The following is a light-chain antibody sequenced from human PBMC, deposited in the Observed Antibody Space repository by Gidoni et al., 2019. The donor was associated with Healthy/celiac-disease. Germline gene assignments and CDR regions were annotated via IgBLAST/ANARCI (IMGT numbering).Light chain of an antibody. Sequence: SSFPTQPPPVPVAPGKTARITCGGNNIGSKSVHWYQQKPGQAPVLVIYYDSDRPSGIPERFSGSNSGNTATLTISRVEAGDEADYYCQVWDSSSDHVVFGGGTKLTVL. CDR1: NIGSKS. J-gene: IGLJ2*01. CDR3: QVWDSSSDHVV. V-gene: IGLV3-21*04. CDR2: YDS.